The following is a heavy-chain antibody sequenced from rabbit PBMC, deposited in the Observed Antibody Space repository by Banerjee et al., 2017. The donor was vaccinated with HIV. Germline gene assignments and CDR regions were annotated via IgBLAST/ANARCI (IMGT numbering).Heavy chain of an antibody. V-gene: IGHV1S45*01. Sequence: QEQLEESGGDLVKPEGSLTLTCTASGFSFSSNYWMCWVRQAPGKGLEWIACIYAGSSGSTYYASWAKGRFTISKTSSTTVTLQMTSLTAADTATYFCARYDDYVRYFDLWGPGTLVTVS. CDR3: ARYDDYVRYFDL. CDR1: GFSFSSNYW. D-gene: IGHD2-1*01. CDR2: IYAGSSGST. J-gene: IGHJ4*01.